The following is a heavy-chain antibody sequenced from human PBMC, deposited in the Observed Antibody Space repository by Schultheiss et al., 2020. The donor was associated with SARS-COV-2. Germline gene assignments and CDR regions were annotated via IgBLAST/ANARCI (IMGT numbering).Heavy chain of an antibody. CDR3: AREGGYVGGSFDY. CDR1: GFTFSSYW. CDR2: ISYDGSNK. D-gene: IGHD5-12*01. V-gene: IGHV3-30*03. Sequence: GGSLRLSCAASGFTFSSYWMHWVRQAPGKGLEWVAVISYDGSNKYYADSVKGRFTISRDNSKNTLYLQMNSLRAEDTAVYYCAREGGYVGGSFDYWGQGTLVTVSS. J-gene: IGHJ4*02.